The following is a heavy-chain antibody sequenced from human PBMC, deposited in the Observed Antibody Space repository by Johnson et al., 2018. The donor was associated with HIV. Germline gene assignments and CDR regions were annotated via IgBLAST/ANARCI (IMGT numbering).Heavy chain of an antibody. D-gene: IGHD3-16*01. V-gene: IGHV3-66*01. Sequence: VQLVESGGGLVQPGGSLRLSCAASGFTVSSNYMSWVRQAPGKGLEWVSVIYSGGSTYYADSVKGRFTVSRDISKNTLYLQMNSLRAEDTAVYYCAKDVIMITFGGIFDIWGQGTKVTVSS. CDR1: GFTVSSNY. CDR2: IYSGGST. J-gene: IGHJ3*02. CDR3: AKDVIMITFGGIFDI.